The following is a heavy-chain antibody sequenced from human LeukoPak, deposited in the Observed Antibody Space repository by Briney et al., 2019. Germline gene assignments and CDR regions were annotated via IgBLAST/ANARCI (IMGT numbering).Heavy chain of an antibody. CDR2: ISWNSGSI. J-gene: IGHJ4*02. CDR1: GFTFDDYA. CDR3: AKGPTPRGGIAAAGTHFDY. V-gene: IGHV3-9*01. D-gene: IGHD6-13*01. Sequence: HPGGSLRLSCAASGFTFDDYAMHWVRQAPGKGLEWVSGISWNSGSIGYADSVKGRFTISRDNAKNSLYLQMNSLRAEDTALYYCAKGPTPRGGIAAAGTHFDYWGQGTLVTVSS.